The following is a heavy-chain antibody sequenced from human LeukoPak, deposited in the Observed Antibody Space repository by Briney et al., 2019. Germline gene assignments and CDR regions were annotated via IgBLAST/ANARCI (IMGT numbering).Heavy chain of an antibody. V-gene: IGHV4-61*01. CDR2: IYYSGST. Sequence: PSETLSLTCTVSGYSISSGYYWSWIRQPPGKGLKWIGYIYYSGSTNYNPSLKSRVTISVDTSKNQFSLKLSSVTAADTAVYYCARSLAYCGGDCYSSWFDPWGQGTLVTVSS. CDR3: ARSLAYCGGDCYSSWFDP. D-gene: IGHD2-21*02. CDR1: GYSISSGYY. J-gene: IGHJ5*02.